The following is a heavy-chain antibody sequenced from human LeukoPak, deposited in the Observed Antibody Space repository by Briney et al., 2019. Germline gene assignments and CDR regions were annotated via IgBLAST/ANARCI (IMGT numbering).Heavy chain of an antibody. Sequence: GGSLRLSCAASAFGFSSHEMHWVRQAPGKGLEWLSYISDSGSTIHTADSVKGRFSSSRDNAKSSLYLQLNSLRAEDTAVYYCAREGYSGILGAFDIWGQGTMVTVSS. J-gene: IGHJ3*02. V-gene: IGHV3-48*03. D-gene: IGHD1-26*01. CDR2: ISDSGSTI. CDR1: AFGFSSHE. CDR3: AREGYSGILGAFDI.